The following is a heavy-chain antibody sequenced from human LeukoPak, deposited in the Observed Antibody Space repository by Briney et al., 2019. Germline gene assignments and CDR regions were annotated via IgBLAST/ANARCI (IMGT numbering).Heavy chain of an antibody. CDR1: GGSISSYY. Sequence: SQTLSLTCSVAGGSISSYYWSWIRQPPGKGLEWIGEVNHSGSTNYNPSLKSRVTISVDTSKNQFSLKLSSLTAADTAVYYCASYAKDIVVLPAASIYWYFDLWGRGTLVTVSS. CDR2: VNHSGST. CDR3: ASYAKDIVVLPAASIYWYFDL. J-gene: IGHJ2*01. V-gene: IGHV4-34*01. D-gene: IGHD2-2*01.